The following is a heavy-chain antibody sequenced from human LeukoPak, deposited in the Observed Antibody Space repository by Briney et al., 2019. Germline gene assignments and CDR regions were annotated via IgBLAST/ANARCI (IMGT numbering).Heavy chain of an antibody. D-gene: IGHD3-22*01. V-gene: IGHV3-30-3*01. J-gene: IGHJ6*02. CDR3: ARGGHLDHDSYAMDV. CDR1: GFTFSSYA. CDR2: ISYDEINT. Sequence: QPGGSLRLSCAASGFTFSSYAMHWVRQAPGKGLEWVALISYDEINTYYADSVKGRFTLSRDKSKNTVYLQLNSLRAEDTALYYCARGGHLDHDSYAMDVWGQGTTVTVSS.